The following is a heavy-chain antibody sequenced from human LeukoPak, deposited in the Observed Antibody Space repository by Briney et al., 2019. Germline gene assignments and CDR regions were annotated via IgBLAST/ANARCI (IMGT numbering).Heavy chain of an antibody. CDR3: ARVYSTIFGVVRNWFDP. CDR1: GFTFSSYS. D-gene: IGHD3-3*01. J-gene: IGHJ5*02. Sequence: GGSLRLSCAASGFTFSSYSMNWVRQAPGRGLEWVSSISSSSSYIYYADSVKGRFTISRDNAKNSLYLQMNSLRAEDTAVYYCARVYSTIFGVVRNWFDPWGQGPLVTVSS. V-gene: IGHV3-21*01. CDR2: ISSSSSYI.